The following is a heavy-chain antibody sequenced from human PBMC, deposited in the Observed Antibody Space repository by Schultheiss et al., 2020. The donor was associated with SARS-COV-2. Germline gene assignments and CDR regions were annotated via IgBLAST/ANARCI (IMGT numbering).Heavy chain of an antibody. CDR2: ISWNSGSI. CDR3: ATTTVYYYGMDV. D-gene: IGHD4-11*01. CDR1: GFTFDDYA. J-gene: IGHJ6*02. V-gene: IGHV3-9*01. Sequence: GGSLRLSCAASGFTFDDYAMHWVRQAPGKGLEWVSGISWNSGSIGYADSVKGRFTISRDNDKNTLYLQMNSLRAEDTAVYHCATTTVYYYGMDVWGQGTTVTVSS.